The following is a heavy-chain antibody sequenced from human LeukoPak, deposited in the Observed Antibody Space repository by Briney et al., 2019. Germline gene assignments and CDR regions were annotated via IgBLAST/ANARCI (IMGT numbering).Heavy chain of an antibody. V-gene: IGHV1-18*01. CDR2: ISPYSGNT. J-gene: IGHJ4*02. CDR3: ARDGTWGRYYYDSTGYDYYFDY. CDR1: GYTFTSYG. D-gene: IGHD3-22*01. Sequence: GASVKVSCKASGYTFTSYGISWVRQAPGQGLEWMGWISPYSGNTNYAQKLQGRVTMTTDTSTSTAYMELRSLRSDDTAVYYCARDGTWGRYYYDSTGYDYYFDYWGQATLVTVSS.